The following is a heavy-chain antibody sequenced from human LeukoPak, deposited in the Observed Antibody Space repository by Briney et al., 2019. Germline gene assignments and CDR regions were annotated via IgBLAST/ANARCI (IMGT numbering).Heavy chain of an antibody. CDR2: IIPIFGTA. CDR3: AGDICSGGSCYPSVRYYYYGMDV. D-gene: IGHD2-15*01. J-gene: IGHJ6*02. V-gene: IGHV1-69*13. Sequence: SVKVSCKASGGTFSSYAISWVRQAPGQGLEWMGGIIPIFGTANYAQKFQGRVTITADESTSTAYMELSSLRSEDTAVYYCAGDICSGGSCYPSVRYYYYGMDVWGQGTTVTVSS. CDR1: GGTFSSYA.